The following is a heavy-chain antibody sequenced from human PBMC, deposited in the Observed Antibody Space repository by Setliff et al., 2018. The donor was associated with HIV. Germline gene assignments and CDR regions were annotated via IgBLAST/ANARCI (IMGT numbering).Heavy chain of an antibody. D-gene: IGHD6-19*01. CDR2: IIPLLGTP. Sequence: RASVKVSCKASGGSFRNYAINWVRQAPGQGLEWMGGIIPLLGTPNYAHKFQGRVTITADKYSSIVYMELSSLRSEDSAVFYCARDRSGIAVAAPDAFDVWGQGTMVTVSS. CDR1: GGSFRNYA. CDR3: ARDRSGIAVAAPDAFDV. V-gene: IGHV1-69*10. J-gene: IGHJ3*01.